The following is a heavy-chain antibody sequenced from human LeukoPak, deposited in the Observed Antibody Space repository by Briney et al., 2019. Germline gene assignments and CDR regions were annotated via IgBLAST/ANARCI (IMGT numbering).Heavy chain of an antibody. J-gene: IGHJ4*02. V-gene: IGHV1-69*05. CDR2: IIPIFGTA. D-gene: IGHD5-18*01. Sequence: ASVTVSCKASGGTFSSYAISWVRQAPGQGLEWMGGIIPIFGTANYTQRFQGRVTITTDESTSTAYMELSSLRSEDTAVYYCARESGYSYGSPFDYWGQGTLVTVSS. CDR1: GGTFSSYA. CDR3: ARESGYSYGSPFDY.